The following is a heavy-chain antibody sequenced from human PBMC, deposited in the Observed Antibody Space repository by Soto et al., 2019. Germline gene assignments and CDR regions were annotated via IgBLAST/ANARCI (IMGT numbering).Heavy chain of an antibody. Sequence: PGGSPRLSCAASGFTFDDYAMHLVRKVPGKGLEWVSGINWNSGSIGYGDSVKGRFAISRDNAKNSLHLQMNSLSAEDTAFYYCVKDESINWYSGHFRHWGQGTLVPVSS. CDR2: INWNSGSI. V-gene: IGHV3-9*01. J-gene: IGHJ1*01. CDR3: VKDESINWYSGHFRH. CDR1: GFTFDDYA. D-gene: IGHD6-13*01.